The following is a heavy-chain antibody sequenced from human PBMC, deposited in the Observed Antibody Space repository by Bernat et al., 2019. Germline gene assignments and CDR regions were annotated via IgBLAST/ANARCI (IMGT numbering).Heavy chain of an antibody. CDR2: MNTNSGNT. V-gene: IGHV1-8*01. D-gene: IGHD4-17*01. Sequence: FTSYDINWVRQATGQGIEWMGWMNTNSGNTGYAQKFQGRVTMTRNTSISTAYMELSSLRSEDTAVYYCARAISSYGDYDVHRFDY. J-gene: IGHJ4*01. CDR1: FTSYD. CDR3: ARAISSYGDYDVHRFDY.